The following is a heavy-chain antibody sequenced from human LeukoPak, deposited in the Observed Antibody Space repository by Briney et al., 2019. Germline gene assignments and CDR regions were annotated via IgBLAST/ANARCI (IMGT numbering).Heavy chain of an antibody. CDR2: ISYDGSNK. D-gene: IGHD3-10*01. CDR3: AKDHAHYYGSGSYFDY. CDR1: GCTFSSYG. Sequence: GRSLRLSCAASGCTFSSYGMHWVRQAPGKGLEWVAVISYDGSNKYYADSVKGRFTISRDNSRNTLYLQMNSLRAEDTAVYYCAKDHAHYYGSGSYFDYWGQGTLVTVSS. J-gene: IGHJ4*02. V-gene: IGHV3-30*18.